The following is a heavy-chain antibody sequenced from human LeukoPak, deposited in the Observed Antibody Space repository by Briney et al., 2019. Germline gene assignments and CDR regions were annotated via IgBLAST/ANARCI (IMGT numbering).Heavy chain of an antibody. V-gene: IGHV4-39*07. Sequence: SETLSLTCTASGGSISSPSYYWGWIRQPPGKGLEWIGSIYYSGSTYYNPSLKSRVTISVDTSKNQFSLKLSSVTAADTAVYYCARETPSRYCSSTSCLYYYYYYYMDVWGKGTTVTVSS. J-gene: IGHJ6*03. CDR2: IYYSGST. D-gene: IGHD2-2*01. CDR1: GGSISSPSYY. CDR3: ARETPSRYCSSTSCLYYYYYYYMDV.